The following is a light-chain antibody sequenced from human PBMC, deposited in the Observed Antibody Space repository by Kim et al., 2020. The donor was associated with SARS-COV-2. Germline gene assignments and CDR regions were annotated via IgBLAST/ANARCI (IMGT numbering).Light chain of an antibody. J-gene: IGKJ1*01. CDR1: QSVSSN. Sequence: EIVMTQSPATLSVSPGESATLSCRASQSVSSNLAWYQQKPGQAPRLLIYGASTRATGIPAKFSGSGSGTEFTLTISSLQSEDFAIYHCQQYDNWPRTFGQGTKVDIK. CDR3: QQYDNWPRT. CDR2: GAS. V-gene: IGKV3-15*01.